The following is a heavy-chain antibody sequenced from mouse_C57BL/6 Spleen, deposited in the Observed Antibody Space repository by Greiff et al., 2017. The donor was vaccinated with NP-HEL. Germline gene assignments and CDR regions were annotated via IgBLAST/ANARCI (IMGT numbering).Heavy chain of an antibody. CDR2: IWSGGST. CDR1: GFSLTSYG. J-gene: IGHJ3*01. CDR3: ARSTHYGSSPFAY. V-gene: IGHV2-2*01. Sequence: VKLVESGPGLVQPSQSLSITCTVSGFSLTSYGVHWVRQSPGKGLEWLGVIWSGGSTDYTAAFISRLSISKDNSKSQVFFKMNSLQADDTAIYYCARSTHYGSSPFAYWGQGTLVTVSA. D-gene: IGHD1-1*01.